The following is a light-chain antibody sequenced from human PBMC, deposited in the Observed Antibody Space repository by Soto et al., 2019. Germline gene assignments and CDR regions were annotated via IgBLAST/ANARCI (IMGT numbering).Light chain of an antibody. CDR2: GNT. Sequence: QSVVTQPPSVSGAPGQRVTISCTGTSSNIGAGYDVHWYQHLPGTAPKLLIYGNTIRPSGVPDRFSGSKSGTSASLAITGLQAEDEAVYYCQSYDRSLRGYVFGTGTKVTVL. CDR3: QSYDRSLRGYV. J-gene: IGLJ1*01. CDR1: SSNIGAGYD. V-gene: IGLV1-40*01.